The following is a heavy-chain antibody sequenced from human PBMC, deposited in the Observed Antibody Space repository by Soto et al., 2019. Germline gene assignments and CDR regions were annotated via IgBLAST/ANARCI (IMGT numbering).Heavy chain of an antibody. CDR3: ASASYYDSSGCPDAFDI. Sequence: SVKVSCKASGGTFSSYAISWVRQAPGQGLEWMGGIIPIFGTANYAQKFQGRVTITADESTSTAYMELSSLRSEDTAVYYCASASYYDSSGCPDAFDIWGQGTMVTVSS. D-gene: IGHD3-22*01. V-gene: IGHV1-69*13. J-gene: IGHJ3*02. CDR2: IIPIFGTA. CDR1: GGTFSSYA.